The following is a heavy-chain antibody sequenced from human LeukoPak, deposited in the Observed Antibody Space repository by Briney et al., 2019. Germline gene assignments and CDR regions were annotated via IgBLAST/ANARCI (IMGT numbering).Heavy chain of an antibody. V-gene: IGHV4-34*01. Sequence: SETLSLTCAVYGGSFSGYYWSWIRQPPGKGREGRGEINHSGSTNYNPSLKSRVTISVDTSKNQFSLKLSSVTAADTAVYYCARALPGRITMVRGVIYYFDYWGQGTLVTVSS. CDR2: INHSGST. J-gene: IGHJ4*02. CDR1: GGSFSGYY. CDR3: ARALPGRITMVRGVIYYFDY. D-gene: IGHD3-10*01.